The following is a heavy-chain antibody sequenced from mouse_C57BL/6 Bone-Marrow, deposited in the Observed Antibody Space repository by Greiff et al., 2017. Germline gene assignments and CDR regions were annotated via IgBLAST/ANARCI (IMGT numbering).Heavy chain of an antibody. CDR1: GYTFTSYW. J-gene: IGHJ3*01. V-gene: IGHV1-69*01. CDR2: IDPSDSYT. Sequence: QVQLQQPGAELVMPGASVKLSCKASGYTFTSYWMHWVKQRPGQGLEWIGEIDPSDSYTNYNQKFKGKSTLTVDKSSSTAYMQLSSLTSEGSAVYYCARDWLAYWGQGTLVTVSA. CDR3: ARDWLAY.